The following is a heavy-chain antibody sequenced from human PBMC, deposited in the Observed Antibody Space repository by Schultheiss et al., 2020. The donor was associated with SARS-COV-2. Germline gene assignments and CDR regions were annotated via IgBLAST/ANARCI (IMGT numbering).Heavy chain of an antibody. V-gene: IGHV4-34*01. CDR3: ARKYIVVVPAAPWFDP. CDR2: INHSGST. CDR1: GGSFSGYY. J-gene: IGHJ5*02. D-gene: IGHD2-2*01. Sequence: SETLSLTCAVYGGSFSGYYWSWIRQPPGKGLEWIGEINHSGSTNYNPSLKSRVTISVDTSKNQFSLKLSSVTAADTAVYYCARKYIVVVPAAPWFDPWGQGTLVTVSS.